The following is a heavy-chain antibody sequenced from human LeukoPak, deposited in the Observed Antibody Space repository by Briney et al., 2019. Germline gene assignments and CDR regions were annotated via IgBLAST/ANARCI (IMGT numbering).Heavy chain of an antibody. J-gene: IGHJ3*02. Sequence: GESLMISCKGSGYSFTSYWIGWVRQMPGKGLEWVGIIYPGDSDTRYSPSFQGQVTISADKSISTAYLQWSSLKASDTAMYYCASPTYCGGDCYAFDIWGQGTMVTVSS. CDR3: ASPTYCGGDCYAFDI. CDR1: GYSFTSYW. V-gene: IGHV5-51*01. CDR2: IYPGDSDT. D-gene: IGHD2-21*02.